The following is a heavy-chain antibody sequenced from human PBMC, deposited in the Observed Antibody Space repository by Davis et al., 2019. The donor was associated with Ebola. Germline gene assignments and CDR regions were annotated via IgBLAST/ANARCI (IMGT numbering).Heavy chain of an antibody. CDR1: GFTFSSYS. V-gene: IGHV3-21*01. CDR3: ARTIWPESIRGYYYYGMDV. D-gene: IGHD1-14*01. Sequence: GGSLRLSCAASGFTFSSYSMNWVRQAPGKGLEWVSSISSSSSYIYYADSVKGRFTISRDNAKNSLYLQMNSLRAEDTAVYYCARTIWPESIRGYYYYGMDVWGKGTTVTVSS. CDR2: ISSSSSYI. J-gene: IGHJ6*04.